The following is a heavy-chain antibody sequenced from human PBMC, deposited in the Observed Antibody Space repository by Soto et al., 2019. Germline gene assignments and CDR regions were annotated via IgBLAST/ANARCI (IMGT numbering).Heavy chain of an antibody. J-gene: IGHJ6*02. CDR1: GGSISSSNW. CDR3: ATSSSSFYYYGMDV. V-gene: IGHV4-4*02. Sequence: TLSLTCAVSGGSISSSNWWSWVRQPPGKGLEWIGEIYHSGSTNYNPSLKSRVTISVDKSKNQFSLKLSSVTAADTAVYYCATSSSSFYYYGMDVWGQGTTVTVSS. D-gene: IGHD6-6*01. CDR2: IYHSGST.